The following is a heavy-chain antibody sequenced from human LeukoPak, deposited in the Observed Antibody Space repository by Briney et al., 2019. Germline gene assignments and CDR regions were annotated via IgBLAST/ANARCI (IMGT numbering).Heavy chain of an antibody. CDR3: ARDFIHRSGEANY. CDR2: ISSSSSST. D-gene: IGHD3-22*01. CDR1: GFTFSDYY. J-gene: IGHJ4*02. Sequence: GGSLRLSCVASGFTFSDYYMSWIRQAPGKGLEWISYISSSSSSTNYADFVKGRFTISRDNPKNSLYLLMNSLRAEDTAMYYCARDFIHRSGEANYWGQGTLVTVSS. V-gene: IGHV3-11*05.